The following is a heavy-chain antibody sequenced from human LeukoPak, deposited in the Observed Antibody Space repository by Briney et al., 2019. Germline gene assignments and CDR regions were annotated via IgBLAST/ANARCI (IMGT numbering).Heavy chain of an antibody. D-gene: IGHD6-19*01. CDR3: ARESETSGWYDY. V-gene: IGHV3-43*02. CDR1: GFIFDNYA. J-gene: IGHJ4*02. CDR2: ISGDGGST. Sequence: GGSLRLSCAAPGFIFDNYAIHWVRQAPGKGLEWVSLISGDGGSTFYAVSVRRRFTLSRDNTRKSLSLQMSSLRSEDTALYYCARESETSGWYDYWGQGTLVTVSS.